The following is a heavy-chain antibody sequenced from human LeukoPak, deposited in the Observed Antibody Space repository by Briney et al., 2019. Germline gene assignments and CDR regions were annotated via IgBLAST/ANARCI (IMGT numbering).Heavy chain of an antibody. CDR1: RLTFKNYG. D-gene: IGHD3-9*01. V-gene: IGHV3-30*02. CDR2: IRHDGRNT. Sequence: GGSLRLSCAASRLTFKNYGMHWVRQAPGKGLEWVAFIRHDGRNTYYADSVKGRFTISRDNSKNTLYLQMNSLRAEDTAVYYCAKLILTGYFGFDYWGQGTLVTVSS. CDR3: AKLILTGYFGFDY. J-gene: IGHJ4*02.